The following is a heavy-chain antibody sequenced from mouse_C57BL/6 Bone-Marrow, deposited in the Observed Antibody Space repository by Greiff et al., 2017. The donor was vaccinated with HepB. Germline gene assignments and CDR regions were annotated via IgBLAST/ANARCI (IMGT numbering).Heavy chain of an antibody. CDR3: ASSYGSRWFAY. CDR2: INPNNGGT. J-gene: IGHJ3*01. CDR1: GYTFTDYY. Sequence: EVQLQQSGPELVKPGASVKISCKASGYTFTDYYMNWVKQSHGKSLEWIGDINPNNGGTSYNQKFKGKATLTVDKSSSTAYMELRSLTSEDSAVYYCASSYGSRWFAYWGQGTLVTVSA. V-gene: IGHV1-26*01. D-gene: IGHD1-1*01.